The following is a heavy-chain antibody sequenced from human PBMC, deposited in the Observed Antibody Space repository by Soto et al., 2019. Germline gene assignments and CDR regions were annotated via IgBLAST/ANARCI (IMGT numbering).Heavy chain of an antibody. D-gene: IGHD3-3*01. V-gene: IGHV3-33*01. J-gene: IGHJ6*02. CDR2: IWYDGSNK. CDR1: GFTFSSYG. Sequence: GGSLRLSCAASGFTFSSYGMRWVRQAPGKGLEWVAVIWYDGSNKYYADSVKGRFTISRDNSKNTLYLQMNSLRAEDTAVYYCARDWYDFWSGYYPFYYYYGMDVWGQGTTVTVSS. CDR3: ARDWYDFWSGYYPFYYYYGMDV.